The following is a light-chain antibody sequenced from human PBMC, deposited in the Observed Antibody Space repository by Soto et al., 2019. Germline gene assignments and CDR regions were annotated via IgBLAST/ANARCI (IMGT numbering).Light chain of an antibody. CDR3: QQTDNFPLT. Sequence: DIQMTQSPSTVSASVGDRVTITCRASQGITSWLAWYQQKPGKAPRLLIYAASTLQSGIPSRFSGSGSVTDFTLTISSLQPEDFAIYYCQQTDNFPLTFGGGTKVEIK. CDR2: AAS. J-gene: IGKJ4*01. V-gene: IGKV1-12*01. CDR1: QGITSW.